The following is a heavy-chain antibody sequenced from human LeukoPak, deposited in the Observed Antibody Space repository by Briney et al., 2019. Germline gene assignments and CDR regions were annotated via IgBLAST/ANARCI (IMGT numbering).Heavy chain of an antibody. D-gene: IGHD1-14*01. V-gene: IGHV4-39*07. Sequence: PSETLSLTCTVSGGSISSSSYYWGWIRQPPGKGLEWIGSIYYSGSTYYNPSLKSQVTISVDTSKNQFSLKLSSVTAADTAVYYCARDPGSVKIQGAFDIWGQGTMVTVSS. J-gene: IGHJ3*02. CDR2: IYYSGST. CDR3: ARDPGSVKIQGAFDI. CDR1: GGSISSSSYY.